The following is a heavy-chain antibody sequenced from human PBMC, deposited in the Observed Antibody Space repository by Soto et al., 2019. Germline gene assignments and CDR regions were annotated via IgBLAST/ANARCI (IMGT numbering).Heavy chain of an antibody. J-gene: IGHJ6*02. V-gene: IGHV3-11*05. CDR2: ITHRGDYT. CDR3: ARELDGIDV. Sequence: QVQLVESGGALVKPGGPRRLSCAPSGLTFRNYYMSWFRKAPGKGLEWVSYITHRGDYTKYADSVQGRFTISRDNAKNSLYLQMNSLRAEDTAVYYCARELDGIDVWGQGTTVIVSS. CDR1: GLTFRNYY.